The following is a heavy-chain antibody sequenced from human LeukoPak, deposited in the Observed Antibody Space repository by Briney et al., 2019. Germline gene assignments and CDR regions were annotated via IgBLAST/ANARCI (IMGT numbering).Heavy chain of an antibody. J-gene: IGHJ3*02. CDR3: ARGKGSGWYDDAFDI. V-gene: IGHV4-34*01. CDR1: GGSFSGYY. D-gene: IGHD6-19*01. Sequence: SETLSLTCAVYGGSFSGYYWSWIRQPPGKGLEWIGEINHSGSTNYNPSLRSRVTISVDTSKNQFSLKLSSVTAADTAVYYCARGKGSGWYDDAFDIWGQGTMVTVSS. CDR2: INHSGST.